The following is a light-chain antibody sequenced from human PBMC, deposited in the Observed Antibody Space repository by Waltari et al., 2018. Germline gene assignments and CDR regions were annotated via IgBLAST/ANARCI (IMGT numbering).Light chain of an antibody. V-gene: IGKV3-20*01. CDR1: QSVGRT. CDR2: GAS. J-gene: IGKJ1*01. CDR3: QHYVRLPAT. Sequence: SCRASQSVGRTLAWYQQKPGQAPRLLMYGASSRATGTPDRFSGSGSGTDFSLTINRLEPEDFAVYYCQHYVRLPATFGQGTKVEIK.